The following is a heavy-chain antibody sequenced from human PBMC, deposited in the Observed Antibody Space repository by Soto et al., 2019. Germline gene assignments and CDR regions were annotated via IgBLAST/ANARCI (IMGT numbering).Heavy chain of an antibody. D-gene: IGHD1-20*01. Sequence: SCKASGYTFTSYGISWVRQAPGKGLEWVSAISGSGGSTYYADSVKGRFTISRDNSKNTLYLQMNSLRDEDTAVYYCARVGITGIIDYYYYGMDVWGQGTTVTVSS. J-gene: IGHJ6*02. V-gene: IGHV3-23*01. CDR2: ISGSGGST. CDR3: ARVGITGIIDYYYYGMDV. CDR1: GYTFTSYG.